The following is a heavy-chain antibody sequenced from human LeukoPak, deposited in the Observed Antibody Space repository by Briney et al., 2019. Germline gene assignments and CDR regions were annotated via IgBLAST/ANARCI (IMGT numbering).Heavy chain of an antibody. CDR3: ARLLVVPAVLFPPYWYFDL. J-gene: IGHJ2*01. Sequence: KPSETLSLTCTVSGGSISSSSYYWGWIRQPPGKGLEWIGSIYYSGSTYYNPSLKSRVTISVDTSKNQFSLKLSSVTAADTAVYYCARLLVVPAVLFPPYWYFDLWGRGTLVTVSS. V-gene: IGHV4-39*01. CDR2: IYYSGST. D-gene: IGHD2-2*01. CDR1: GGSISSSSYY.